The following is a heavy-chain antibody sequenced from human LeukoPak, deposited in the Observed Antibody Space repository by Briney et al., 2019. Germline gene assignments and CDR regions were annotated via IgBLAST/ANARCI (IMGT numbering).Heavy chain of an antibody. CDR1: GFTFSSYA. CDR2: ISYDGSNK. Sequence: PGRSLRLSCAASGFTFSSYAMHWVRQAPGKGLEWVAVISYDGSNKYYADSVKGRFTISRDNSKNTLYLQMNSLRAEDTAVYYCARPKTGNYRLPDAFDIWGQGTMVTVSS. D-gene: IGHD1-7*01. V-gene: IGHV3-30-3*01. J-gene: IGHJ3*02. CDR3: ARPKTGNYRLPDAFDI.